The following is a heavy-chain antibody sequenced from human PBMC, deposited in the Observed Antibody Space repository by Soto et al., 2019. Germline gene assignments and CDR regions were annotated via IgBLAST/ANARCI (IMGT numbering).Heavy chain of an antibody. CDR2: IYHSGRT. CDR1: GDSMITSSW. Sequence: LSLTCVVSGDSMITSSWWTWVRQSPGKGLEWIGEIYHSGRTDYNPSLKSRVTISVDKSKSQFSLQLTSVTAADTAVYFCARRTTVTRGWFDPWGQGTLVTVSS. J-gene: IGHJ5*02. V-gene: IGHV4-4*01. CDR3: ARRTTVTRGWFDP. D-gene: IGHD4-17*01.